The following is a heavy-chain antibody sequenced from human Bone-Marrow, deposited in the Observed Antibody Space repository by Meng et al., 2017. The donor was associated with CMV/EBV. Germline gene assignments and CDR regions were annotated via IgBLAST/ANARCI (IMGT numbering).Heavy chain of an antibody. Sequence: ASGFTFRPHAMSWVRQAPGKGLEWVSTISGGSSSIHYADSVKGRFTISRDNFKNTLYLQLNSLRAEDTAVYYCAKPPYSSGWYEFEYWGQGTLVTVSS. D-gene: IGHD6-19*01. V-gene: IGHV3-23*01. CDR3: AKPPYSSGWYEFEY. CDR1: GFTFRPHA. CDR2: ISGGSSSI. J-gene: IGHJ4*02.